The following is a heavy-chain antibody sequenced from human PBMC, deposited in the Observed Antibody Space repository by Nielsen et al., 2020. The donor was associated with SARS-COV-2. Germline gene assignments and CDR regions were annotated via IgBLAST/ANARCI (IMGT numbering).Heavy chain of an antibody. J-gene: IGHJ3*02. V-gene: IGHV3-21*04. CDR3: ARGTNPQYSSSWPGAVAGPSRGAFDI. CDR2: ISSSSSYI. Sequence: GESLKISCAASGFTFSSYSMNWVRQAPGKGLEWVSSISSSSSYIYYADSVKGRFTISRDNAKNSLYLQMNSLRAEDTAVYYCARGTNPQYSSSWPGAVAGPSRGAFDIWGQGTMVTVSS. CDR1: GFTFSSYS. D-gene: IGHD6-13*01.